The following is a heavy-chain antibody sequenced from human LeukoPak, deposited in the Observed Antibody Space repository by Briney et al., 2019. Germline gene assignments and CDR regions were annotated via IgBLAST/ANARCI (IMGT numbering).Heavy chain of an antibody. J-gene: IGHJ4*02. V-gene: IGHV1-18*01. CDR3: ARTSVIYYYDSSGYYPDY. D-gene: IGHD3-22*01. Sequence: ASVKVSCKASGYTFTSYGISWVRQAPGQGLEWMGWISAYNGNTNYAQKLQGRVTMTTDTSTSTAYMELRSLRSDDTAVYYCARTSVIYYYDSSGYYPDYWGQGTLVTVSS. CDR2: ISAYNGNT. CDR1: GYTFTSYG.